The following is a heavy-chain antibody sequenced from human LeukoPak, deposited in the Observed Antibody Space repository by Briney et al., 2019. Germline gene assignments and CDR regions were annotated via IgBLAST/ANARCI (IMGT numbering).Heavy chain of an antibody. CDR2: INPSGGST. CDR1: GYTFTSYY. CDR3: ARVQLWLYFDY. V-gene: IGHV1-46*01. J-gene: IGHJ4*02. Sequence: GASVKVSCKTSGYTFTSYYMHWVRQAPGQGLEWMGMINPSGGSTSYAQKFQGRVTMTRDTSTSTAYMELRSLRSDDTAVYYCARVQLWLYFDYWGQGTLVTVSS. D-gene: IGHD5-18*01.